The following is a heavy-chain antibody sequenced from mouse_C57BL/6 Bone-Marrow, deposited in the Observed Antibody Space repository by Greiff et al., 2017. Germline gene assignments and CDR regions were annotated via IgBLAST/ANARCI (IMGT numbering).Heavy chain of an antibody. V-gene: IGHV1-74*01. CDR2: IHPSDSDT. CDR3: ATYGSTLYYALDD. Sequence: QVQLQQPGAELVKPGASVKVSCKASGYTFTSYWMHWVKQKPGQGLEWIGRIHPSDSDTNYNQKFKGKATLTVDKSSSTAYMQLSSLTSEGSAVYYCATYGSTLYYALDDWGKGTSVTVAS. D-gene: IGHD1-1*01. CDR1: GYTFTSYW. J-gene: IGHJ4*01.